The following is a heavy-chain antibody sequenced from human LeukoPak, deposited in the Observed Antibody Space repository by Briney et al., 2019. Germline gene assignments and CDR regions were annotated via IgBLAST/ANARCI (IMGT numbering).Heavy chain of an antibody. Sequence: SETLSLTCTVSDCSISNKYWSWIRQPPGKGLEWIGYIYYSGNTNYNPSLKSRVTILVDTSKNQVSLKLSSVTAADTAVYYCARAGSPTIFDYWGQGTLVTVSS. V-gene: IGHV4-59*12. D-gene: IGHD1-26*01. CDR3: ARAGSPTIFDY. CDR1: DCSISNKY. CDR2: IYYSGNT. J-gene: IGHJ4*02.